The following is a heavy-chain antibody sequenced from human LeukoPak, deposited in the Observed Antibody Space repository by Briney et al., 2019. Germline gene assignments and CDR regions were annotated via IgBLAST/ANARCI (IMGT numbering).Heavy chain of an antibody. CDR3: ARPYYYGSGSFGAFDI. V-gene: IGHV1-69*06. Sequence: ASVKVSCKASGGTFSSYAISWVRQAPGQGLEWMGGIIPIFGTANYAQKFQGRVTITADKSTSTAYMELSSLRSEDTAVYYCARPYYYGSGSFGAFDIWGQGTMVTVSS. CDR2: IIPIFGTA. CDR1: GGTFSSYA. J-gene: IGHJ3*02. D-gene: IGHD3-10*01.